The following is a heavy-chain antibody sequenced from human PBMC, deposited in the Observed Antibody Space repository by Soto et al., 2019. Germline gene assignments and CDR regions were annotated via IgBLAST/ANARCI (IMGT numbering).Heavy chain of an antibody. J-gene: IGHJ6*02. CDR1: GFTFGDYA. V-gene: IGHV3-21*01. CDR3: ARDRGYDAHDYYYNAMDV. Sequence: AGGSLRLSCAASGFTFGDYAMHWVRQVPGKGLEWVSAIRGFSPYTFYADSVKGRFTISRDNAKNSLYLQMNSLRAEDTAVYYCARDRGYDAHDYYYNAMDVWGQGTMVTVSS. D-gene: IGHD2-15*01. CDR2: IRGFSPYT.